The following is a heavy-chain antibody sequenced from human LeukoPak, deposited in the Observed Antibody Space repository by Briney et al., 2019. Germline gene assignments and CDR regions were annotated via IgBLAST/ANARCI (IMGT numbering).Heavy chain of an antibody. V-gene: IGHV3-23*01. CDR3: ARSRDGYNILDY. CDR2: ITHNAAAT. Sequence: PGGSLRLSCAASGFTFNTYSIDWIRQAPGKGLEWVSAITHNAAATHYADSVRGRFTNSRDNSKNTLYLQMNSLRVEDTAVYYCARSRDGYNILDYWGQGTLVTVSS. CDR1: GFTFNTYS. J-gene: IGHJ4*02. D-gene: IGHD5-24*01.